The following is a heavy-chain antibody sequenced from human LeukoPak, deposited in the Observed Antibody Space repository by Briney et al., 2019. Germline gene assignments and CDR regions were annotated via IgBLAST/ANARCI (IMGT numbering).Heavy chain of an antibody. Sequence: PGGSLRLSCEVSGFTFSNYGMHWVRQAPGKGLEWVAFIRSDAGQKSYGDSVKGRFTISRDNSKNTLYLQMNSLRAEDTAVYYCAKQRYCSSTSCYTGGSFDYWGQGTLVTVSS. J-gene: IGHJ4*02. CDR3: AKQRYCSSTSCYTGGSFDY. V-gene: IGHV3-30*02. CDR1: GFTFSNYG. CDR2: IRSDAGQK. D-gene: IGHD2-2*02.